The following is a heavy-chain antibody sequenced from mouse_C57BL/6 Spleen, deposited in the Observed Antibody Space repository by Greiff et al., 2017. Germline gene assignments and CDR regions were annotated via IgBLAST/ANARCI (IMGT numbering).Heavy chain of an antibody. CDR2: ISSGSSTI. J-gene: IGHJ4*01. CDR3: ARPAYYSNYVDYAMDY. Sequence: EVMLVESGGGLVKPGGSLKLSCAASGFTFSDYGMHWVRQAPEKGLEWVAYISSGSSTIYYADTVKGRFTISRDNAKNTLFLQMTSLRSEDTAMYYCARPAYYSNYVDYAMDYWGQGTSVTVSS. CDR1: GFTFSDYG. V-gene: IGHV5-17*01. D-gene: IGHD2-5*01.